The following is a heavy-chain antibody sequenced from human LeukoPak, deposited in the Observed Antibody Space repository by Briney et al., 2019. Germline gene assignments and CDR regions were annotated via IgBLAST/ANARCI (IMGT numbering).Heavy chain of an antibody. J-gene: IGHJ4*02. D-gene: IGHD3-9*01. Sequence: SETLSLTCTVSGGSISSSNYYWSWIRQPAGKGLEWIWRIYTSGTTNYNPSLKSRVTISIDTSKNQFSLKLSSVTAADTAVYYCARGGVLRYFDWLFISPPFDYWGQGTLVTVSS. CDR2: IYTSGTT. CDR1: GGSISSSNYY. V-gene: IGHV4-61*02. CDR3: ARGGVLRYFDWLFISPPFDY.